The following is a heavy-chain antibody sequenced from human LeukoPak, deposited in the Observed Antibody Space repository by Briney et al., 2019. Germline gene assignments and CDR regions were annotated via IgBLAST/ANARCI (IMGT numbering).Heavy chain of an antibody. CDR2: IYYSGST. CDR1: GGSISSGGYY. J-gene: IGHJ4*02. D-gene: IGHD6-13*01. CDR3: ARVAPEIAAAVDY. Sequence: SETLSLTCTVSGGSISSGGYYWSWIRQHPGKGLERIGYIYYSGSTYYNPSLKSRVTISVDTSKNQFSLKLSSVTAADTAVYYCARVAPEIAAAVDYWGQGTLVTVSS. V-gene: IGHV4-31*03.